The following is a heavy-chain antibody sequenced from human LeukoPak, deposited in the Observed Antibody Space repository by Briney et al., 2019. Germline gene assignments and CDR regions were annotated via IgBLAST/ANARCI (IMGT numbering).Heavy chain of an antibody. D-gene: IGHD3-22*01. CDR3: ARMTLNYDSSGHPADAFDI. J-gene: IGHJ3*02. CDR2: IYYSGST. Sequence: SETLSLTCTVSGGSISSGGYYWSWIRQHPGKGLEWIGSIYYSGSTYYNPSLKSRVTISVDTSKNQFSLKLSSVTAADTAVYYCARMTLNYDSSGHPADAFDIWGQGTMVTVSS. CDR1: GGSISSGGYY. V-gene: IGHV4-31*03.